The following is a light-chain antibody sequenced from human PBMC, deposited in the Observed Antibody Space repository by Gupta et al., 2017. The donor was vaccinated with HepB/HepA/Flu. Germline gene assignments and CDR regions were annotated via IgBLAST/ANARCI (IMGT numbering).Light chain of an antibody. CDR3: QQDYSTPFT. Sequence: DIVMTQSPDSLAVSLGERATINCKSSQSVLYSSNNKNYLAWYQQRPGQPPKLLLYWASTRESGVPDRFSGSGSGTDFTLTISILHAEDVAVYYCQQDYSTPFTFGPGTKVDIK. CDR2: WAS. V-gene: IGKV4-1*01. CDR1: QSVLYSSNNKNY. J-gene: IGKJ3*01.